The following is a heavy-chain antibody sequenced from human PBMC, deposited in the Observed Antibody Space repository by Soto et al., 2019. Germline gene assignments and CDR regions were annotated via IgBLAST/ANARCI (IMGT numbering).Heavy chain of an antibody. Sequence: SETLSLTCTVSGGSIISGGYYWSWIRQHPGKGLEWIGYIYYSGSTYYNPSLKSRVTISVDTSKNQFSLKLSSVTAADTAVYYCARGGPVPAAYDYWGQGTLVTVSS. J-gene: IGHJ4*02. D-gene: IGHD2-2*01. V-gene: IGHV4-31*03. CDR1: GGSIISGGYY. CDR2: IYYSGST. CDR3: ARGGPVPAAYDY.